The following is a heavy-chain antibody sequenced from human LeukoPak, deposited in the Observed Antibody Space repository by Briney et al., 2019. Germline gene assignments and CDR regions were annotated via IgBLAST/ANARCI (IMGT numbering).Heavy chain of an antibody. D-gene: IGHD5-24*01. CDR2: IYTSGST. CDR1: GGSTSSGTYY. V-gene: IGHV4-61*02. Sequence: SETLSLTCTVSGGSTSSGTYYWSWIRQPAGKGLEWIGRIYTSGSTNYNPSLKSRVTISVDTSKNQFSLRLNSVTAADTAVYYCARGRDGYNFLNRGEYYYFDYWGQGTLVTVSS. J-gene: IGHJ4*02. CDR3: ARGRDGYNFLNRGEYYYFDY.